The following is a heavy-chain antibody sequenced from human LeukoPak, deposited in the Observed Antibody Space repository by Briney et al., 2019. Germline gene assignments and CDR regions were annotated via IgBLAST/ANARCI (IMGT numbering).Heavy chain of an antibody. Sequence: PSETLSLTCTVSGGSISSYYWSWIRQPPGKGLEWIGYIYYSGSTNYNPSLKSRVTISVDTSKNQFSLKLSSVTAADTAVYYCARDVGIAAAGTYYYGMDVWGQGTTVTVSS. D-gene: IGHD6-13*01. J-gene: IGHJ6*02. CDR3: ARDVGIAAAGTYYYGMDV. V-gene: IGHV4-59*01. CDR1: GGSISSYY. CDR2: IYYSGST.